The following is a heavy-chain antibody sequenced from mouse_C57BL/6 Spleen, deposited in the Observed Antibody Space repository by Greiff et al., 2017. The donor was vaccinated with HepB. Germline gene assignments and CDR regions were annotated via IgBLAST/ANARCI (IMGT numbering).Heavy chain of an antibody. Sequence: EVQLQQSGPELVKPGASVKIPCKASGYTFPDYNMDWVKQSHGKSLEWIGDINPNNGGTIYNQKFQGKATLTVDKSSSTAYMELRSLTSEDTAVYYCARGLGNYDWYFDVWGTGTTVTVSS. CDR2: INPNNGGT. CDR3: ARGLGNYDWYFDV. J-gene: IGHJ1*03. V-gene: IGHV1-18*01. CDR1: GYTFPDYN. D-gene: IGHD2-1*01.